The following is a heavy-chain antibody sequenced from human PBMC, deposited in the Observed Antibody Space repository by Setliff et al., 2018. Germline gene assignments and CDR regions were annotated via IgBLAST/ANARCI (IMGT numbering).Heavy chain of an antibody. J-gene: IGHJ6*03. V-gene: IGHV4-38-2*01. CDR1: GYSISSGYY. CDR2: IYHSGST. CDR3: ARANKKLDYYYYYYMDV. D-gene: IGHD1-1*01. Sequence: PSETLSLTCAVSGYSISSGYYWGWIRQPPGKGLEWIGSIYHSGSTYYNPSLKSRVTISVDTPKNQFPLKLSSVTAADTAVYYCARANKKLDYYYYYYMDVWGKGTTVTVSS.